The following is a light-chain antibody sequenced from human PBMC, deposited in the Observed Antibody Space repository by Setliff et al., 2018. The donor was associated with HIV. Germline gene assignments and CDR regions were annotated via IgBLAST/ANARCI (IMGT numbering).Light chain of an antibody. CDR1: SSDIGHYNY. Sequence: QSALTQPASVSASPGQSITISCTGTSSDIGHYNYVSWYQRYPGTAPKLIIFDVTERPSGVSNRFSGTKSGNTASLTISGLQADDEADYYCSSYKNKHTFRLFGGGTKVTVL. J-gene: IGLJ3*02. CDR2: DVT. CDR3: SSYKNKHTFRL. V-gene: IGLV2-14*03.